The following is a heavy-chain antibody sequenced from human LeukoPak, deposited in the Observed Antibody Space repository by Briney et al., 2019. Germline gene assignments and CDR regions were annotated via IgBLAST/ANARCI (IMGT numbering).Heavy chain of an antibody. CDR1: GGSITSHY. V-gene: IGHV4-59*11. J-gene: IGHJ6*03. D-gene: IGHD2-15*01. Sequence: SETLSLTCTVSGGSITSHYWSWIRQSPGKGLEWIGYMYYSGLSNYNPSLKSRVTMSIDTSKNQFSLKLSSVTVADTAVYYCARDAIDGGYYMDVWGRGTTVTVSS. CDR2: MYYSGLS. CDR3: ARDAIDGGYYMDV.